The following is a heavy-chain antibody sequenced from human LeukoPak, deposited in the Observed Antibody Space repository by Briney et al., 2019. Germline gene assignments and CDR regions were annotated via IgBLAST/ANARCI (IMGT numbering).Heavy chain of an antibody. Sequence: GGSLRLSCAASGFTFISYWMHWVRQAPGKGLVWASRINGYGSSTDFADSVKGRFTISRDNAKSTLYLQMNSLRAEDTAVYYCARDAPGNTALDYWGQGTLVTVSS. V-gene: IGHV3-74*01. CDR2: INGYGSST. CDR1: GFTFISYW. CDR3: ARDAPGNTALDY. J-gene: IGHJ4*02. D-gene: IGHD5-18*01.